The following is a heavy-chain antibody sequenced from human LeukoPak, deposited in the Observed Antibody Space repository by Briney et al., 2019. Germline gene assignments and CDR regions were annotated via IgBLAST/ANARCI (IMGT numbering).Heavy chain of an antibody. Sequence: GGSLRLSCEASGFTFSAYAMTWVRQAPGKGLEWVAFIKEDGSEKYYVDSVKGRFTTSRDNAENSLYLQMNSLRAEDTAVYYCARDRGGRTGLDDWGQGTLVTVSS. CDR1: GFTFSAYA. J-gene: IGHJ4*02. D-gene: IGHD2-15*01. V-gene: IGHV3-7*01. CDR3: ARDRGGRTGLDD. CDR2: IKEDGSEK.